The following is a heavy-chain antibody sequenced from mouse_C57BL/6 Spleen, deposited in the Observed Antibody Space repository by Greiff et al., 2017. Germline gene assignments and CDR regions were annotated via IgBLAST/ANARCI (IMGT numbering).Heavy chain of an antibody. J-gene: IGHJ2*01. CDR2: INPSTGGT. D-gene: IGHD2-1*01. CDR3: ARKTRWGNYGYFDY. CDR1: GYSFTGYY. Sequence: VQLQQSGPELVKPGASVKISCKASGYSFTGYYMNWVKQSPEKSLEWIGEINPSTGGTPYNQKFKAKATVTVDKSSSTAYMQLKSLTSEDTAVYYWARKTRWGNYGYFDYWGQGTTLTVSS. V-gene: IGHV1-42*01.